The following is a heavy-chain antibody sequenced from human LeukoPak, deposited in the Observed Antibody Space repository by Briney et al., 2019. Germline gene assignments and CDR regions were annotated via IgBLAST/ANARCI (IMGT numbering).Heavy chain of an antibody. Sequence: GGSLRLSCAASGLIFTTYWMSWVRQAPGKGLEWVSYITSSSSTIYYADSVRGRFTISRDNAKNSLYLQMNSLRDEDTAVYYCARVDWMIGAFDIWGKGTMVTVSS. J-gene: IGHJ3*02. CDR1: GLIFTTYW. CDR2: ITSSSSTI. CDR3: ARVDWMIGAFDI. V-gene: IGHV3-48*02. D-gene: IGHD3-22*01.